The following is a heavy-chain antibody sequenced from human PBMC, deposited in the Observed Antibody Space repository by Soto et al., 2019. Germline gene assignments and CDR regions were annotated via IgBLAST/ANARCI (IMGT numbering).Heavy chain of an antibody. D-gene: IGHD1-26*01. CDR2: ISHDGGER. V-gene: IGHV3-7*03. Sequence: PGGSLRLSCAASGFTFSDYYMSWIRQAPGKGLEWVGSISHDGGERYYMDSVKGRFTISRDNANNLLSLQMSSLRAEDTAVYYCASVGGPLGLLSWGVFAYWGQGTLVTVPQ. J-gene: IGHJ4*02. CDR1: GFTFSDYY. CDR3: ASVGGPLGLLSWGVFAY.